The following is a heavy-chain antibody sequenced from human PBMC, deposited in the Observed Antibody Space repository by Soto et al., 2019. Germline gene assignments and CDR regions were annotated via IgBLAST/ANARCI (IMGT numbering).Heavy chain of an antibody. D-gene: IGHD6-13*01. CDR2: IYYSGST. J-gene: IGHJ4*02. CDR3: ASRHSSPYFDY. V-gene: IGHV4-30-4*01. CDR1: GDSIRSSKYY. Sequence: PSETLSLTCNVSGDSIRSSKYYWSWIRQPPGKGLEWIGSIYYSGSTYYNPSLKSRVTISVDTSKNQFSLKLNSVTAADTAVYYCASRHSSPYFDYWGQGTLVTVSS.